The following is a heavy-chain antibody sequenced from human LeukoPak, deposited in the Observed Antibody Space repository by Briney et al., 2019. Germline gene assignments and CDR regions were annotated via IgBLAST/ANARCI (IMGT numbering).Heavy chain of an antibody. V-gene: IGHV4-59*11. Sequence: SETLSLTCTVSGGSISSHFWSWIRQAPGKGLEWIGYLYYSGTTDYNPSLKSRATISVDTSKNQFSLKLSSVTAADTAVYYCARGLQNRSSGIRFDVFQIWGQGTMVTVSS. J-gene: IGHJ3*02. CDR3: ARGLQNRSSGIRFDVFQI. CDR1: GGSISSHF. CDR2: LYYSGTT. D-gene: IGHD6-6*01.